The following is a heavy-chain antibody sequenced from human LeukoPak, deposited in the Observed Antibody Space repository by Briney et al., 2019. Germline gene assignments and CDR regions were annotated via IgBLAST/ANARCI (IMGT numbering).Heavy chain of an antibody. V-gene: IGHV5-51*01. CDR3: ASSLYCGSTSCHGFDY. Sequence: GESLKISCKGSGYSFTSYWIGWVRQMPGKGLEWMGIIYPGDSDTRYSPSFQGQVTISADKSISTAYLQWSSLKASDTAMYYCASSLYCGSTSCHGFDYWGQGTLVTVSS. CDR2: IYPGDSDT. CDR1: GYSFTSYW. J-gene: IGHJ4*02. D-gene: IGHD2-2*01.